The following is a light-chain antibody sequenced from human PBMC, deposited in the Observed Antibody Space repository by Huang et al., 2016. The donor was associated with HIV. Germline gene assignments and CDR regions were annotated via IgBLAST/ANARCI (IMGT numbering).Light chain of an antibody. Sequence: PGERATLSCRASRSVSSSYLGLYQQKPGQAPRFLIDGVSSRASGMPDRFSGSGSGTDFTLTISRREPEDFAVYYCQHYGSSPFTFGPGTKVDIK. J-gene: IGKJ3*01. CDR2: GVS. V-gene: IGKV3-20*01. CDR1: RSVSSSY. CDR3: QHYGSSPFT.